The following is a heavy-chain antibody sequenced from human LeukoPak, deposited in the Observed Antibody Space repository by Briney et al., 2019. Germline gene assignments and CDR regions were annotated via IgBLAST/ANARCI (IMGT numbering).Heavy chain of an antibody. CDR1: GGSMSPYH. J-gene: IGHJ4*02. D-gene: IGHD6-19*01. V-gene: IGHV4-59*05. CDR2: IYHSGST. CDR3: ARTRRGSGGSVED. Sequence: SETLSLTCTVSGGSMSPYHWGWIRQPPGKGLEWIGSIYHSGSTYYNPSLKSRVTISVDTSKNQFSLKLSSVTAADTAVYYCARTRRGSGGSVEDWGQGTQVTVSS.